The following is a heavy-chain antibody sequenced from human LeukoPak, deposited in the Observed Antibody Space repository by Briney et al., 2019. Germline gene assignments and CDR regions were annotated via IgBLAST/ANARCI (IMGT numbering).Heavy chain of an antibody. V-gene: IGHV3-11*01. Sequence: PGGSLRLSCAASGFTFSDYYMSWIRQAPGKGLEWVSCISSSGSTIYYADSVKGRFTISRDNAKNSLYLQMNSLRAEDTAVYYCARDILTGYAYNWFDPWSQGTLVTVSS. CDR3: ARDILTGYAYNWFDP. CDR2: ISSSGSTI. D-gene: IGHD3-9*01. CDR1: GFTFSDYY. J-gene: IGHJ5*02.